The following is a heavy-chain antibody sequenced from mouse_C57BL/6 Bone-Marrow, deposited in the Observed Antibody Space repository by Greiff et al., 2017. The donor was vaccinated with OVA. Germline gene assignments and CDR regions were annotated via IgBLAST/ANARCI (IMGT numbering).Heavy chain of an antibody. V-gene: IGHV1-5*01. CDR1: GYTFTSYW. J-gene: IGHJ4*01. Sequence: EVQLQQSGTVLARPGASVKMSCKTSGYTFTSYWMHWVKQRPGQGLEWIGAIYPGNSDTSYNQKFKGKAKLTAVTSASTAYMELSSLTNEDSAVYYCTNYYGSSYREGYYYAMDYWGQGTSVTVSS. CDR3: TNYYGSSYREGYYYAMDY. D-gene: IGHD1-1*01. CDR2: IYPGNSDT.